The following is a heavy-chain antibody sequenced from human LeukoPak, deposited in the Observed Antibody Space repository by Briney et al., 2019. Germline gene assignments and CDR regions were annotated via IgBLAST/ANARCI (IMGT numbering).Heavy chain of an antibody. CDR3: AKIGYGSGSSKRYYFDY. D-gene: IGHD3-10*01. Sequence: GGSLRLSCAASGFTFSSYAMSWVRQAPGKGLEWVSAISGSGGSTYYADSVKGRFTMSRVNSKNTLYLKMNSLRAEDTAVYYCAKIGYGSGSSKRYYFDYWGQGTLVTVSS. V-gene: IGHV3-23*01. CDR2: ISGSGGST. CDR1: GFTFSSYA. J-gene: IGHJ4*02.